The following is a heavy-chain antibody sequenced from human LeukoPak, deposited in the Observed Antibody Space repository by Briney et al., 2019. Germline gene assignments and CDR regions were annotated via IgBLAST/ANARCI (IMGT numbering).Heavy chain of an antibody. CDR1: GFTFSSYW. V-gene: IGHV3-7*01. CDR2: INQDGSET. CDR3: ARNWAVNWLDP. D-gene: IGHD3-16*01. J-gene: IGHJ5*02. Sequence: GGSPRLSCAASGFTFSSYWMTWVRQAPGKGLEWVAKINQDGSETYYLDSVKGRFTISRDNAKNSVYLQMNSLRAEDTAVFYCARNWAVNWLDPWGQGTLVTVSS.